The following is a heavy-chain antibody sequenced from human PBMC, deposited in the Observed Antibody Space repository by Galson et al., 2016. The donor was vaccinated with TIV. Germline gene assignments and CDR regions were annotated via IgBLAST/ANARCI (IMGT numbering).Heavy chain of an antibody. V-gene: IGHV1-2*02. CDR1: GYTFTSYY. Sequence: SVKVSCKASGYTFTSYYLHWVRQAPGQTLEWMGWVNPNSGDTKFAQKFQGRVTLTRDTSISTAYMDLTRLISDDTAVYYCARDIPCGGTCYFFDDWGQGTLVAVSS. D-gene: IGHD3-16*01. J-gene: IGHJ4*02. CDR2: VNPNSGDT. CDR3: ARDIPCGGTCYFFDD.